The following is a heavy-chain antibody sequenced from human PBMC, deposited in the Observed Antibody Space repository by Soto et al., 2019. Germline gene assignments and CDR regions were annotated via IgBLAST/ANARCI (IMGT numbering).Heavy chain of an antibody. Sequence: PSETLSLTCTVSGGSISSYYWSWIRQPPGKGLEWIGYIYYSGSTNSNPSLKSRVTISVDTSKNQFSLNLSSVTAADTAVYYCARGGGSGWTYYFDYWGQGMQVTVSS. CDR3: ARGGGSGWTYYFDY. J-gene: IGHJ4*02. CDR1: GGSISSYY. CDR2: IYYSGST. D-gene: IGHD6-19*01. V-gene: IGHV4-59*01.